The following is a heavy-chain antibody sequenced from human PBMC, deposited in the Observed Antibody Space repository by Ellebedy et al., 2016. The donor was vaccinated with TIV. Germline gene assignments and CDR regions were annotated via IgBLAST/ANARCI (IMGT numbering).Heavy chain of an antibody. CDR2: IYHSGTT. V-gene: IGHV4-4*02. CDR1: GGSVSSDNW. J-gene: IGHJ4*02. Sequence: SETLSLTXAVSGGSVSSDNWWSWVRQPPGKGLEWIGQIYHSGTTNYNPSLKSRVTISVDESNNQISLNMSSVTTADTAMYFCATSTSSKCWESADSWGQGTLVTVSS. D-gene: IGHD2-2*01. CDR3: ATSTSSKCWESADS.